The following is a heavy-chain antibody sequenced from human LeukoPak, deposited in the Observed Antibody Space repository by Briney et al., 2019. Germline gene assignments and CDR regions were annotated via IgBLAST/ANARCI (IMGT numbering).Heavy chain of an antibody. D-gene: IGHD1-1*01. CDR1: GFTVSKNY. CDR3: ARDPTGATDY. V-gene: IGHV3-53*01. J-gene: IGHJ4*02. CDR2: IYSGGNT. Sequence: PGGSLRLSCAASGFTVSKNYMSWVRQAPGKGLEWVSVIYSGGNTYYSDSVTGRFTISRDNSKNTLYLQMNSLRAEDTAVYYCARDPTGATDYWGQGTLVTVSS.